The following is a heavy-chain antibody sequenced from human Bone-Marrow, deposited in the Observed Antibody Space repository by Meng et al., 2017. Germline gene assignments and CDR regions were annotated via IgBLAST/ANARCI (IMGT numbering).Heavy chain of an antibody. CDR2: INSDGSIT. CDR3: ARAPGIAAAA. D-gene: IGHD6-25*01. J-gene: IGHJ4*02. Sequence: VQLVESGGGVVQPGRSRGLSCAASGFTFSTYWMHWVRQAPGKGLVWVSHINSDGSITGYADSVKGRFTISRDNAKNTLFLQMSSLRAEDTAVYYCARAPGIAAAAWGQGALVTVSS. CDR1: GFTFSTYW. V-gene: IGHV3-74*02.